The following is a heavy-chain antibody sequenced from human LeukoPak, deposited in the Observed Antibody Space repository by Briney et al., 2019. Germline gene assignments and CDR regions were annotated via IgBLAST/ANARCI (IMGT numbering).Heavy chain of an antibody. V-gene: IGHV3-21*04. D-gene: IGHD1-26*01. CDR3: VRDRGTYRPIDY. CDR2: IRSGSSHI. J-gene: IGHJ4*02. Sequence: GGSLRLSCAASGFTFSAYNMNWVRQAPGKGLEWVSSIRSGSSHIYYADSVKGRFTISRDNAKNTLYLQMDSLRAEDTAIYYCVRDRGTYRPIDYWGQGTLVTVSS. CDR1: GFTFSAYN.